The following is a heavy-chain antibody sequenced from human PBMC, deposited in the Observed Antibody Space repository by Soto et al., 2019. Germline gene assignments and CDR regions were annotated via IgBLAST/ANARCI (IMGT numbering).Heavy chain of an antibody. CDR1: GFTFSNDW. J-gene: IGHJ4*02. D-gene: IGHD3-3*01. CDR3: TADPEYYDFWCGPIS. V-gene: IGHV3-15*01. Sequence: EVQMVESGGGLVKPGGSLRLSCVASGFTFSNDWMSWVRQAPGKGLEWVGRIKSKPDAGTTDYAAPVKGGFTMSRDVSKNTLYLQMNSLNTEDTAVYSGTADPEYYDFWCGPISGVRGALLTVCS. CDR2: IKSKPDAGTT.